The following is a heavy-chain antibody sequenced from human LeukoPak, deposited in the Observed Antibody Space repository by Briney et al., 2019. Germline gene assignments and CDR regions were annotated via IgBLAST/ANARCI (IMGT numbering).Heavy chain of an antibody. CDR3: ARGVRYSSSWFLSDRRNWFDP. CDR2: IYYSGST. CDR1: GGSISSSSYY. V-gene: IGHV4-39*07. D-gene: IGHD6-13*01. Sequence: SETLSLTCTVSGGSISSSSYYWGWIRQPPGKGLEWIGSIYYSGSTYYNPSLKSRVTISVDTSKNQFSLKLSSVTAADTAVYYCARGVRYSSSWFLSDRRNWFDPWGQGTLVTVSS. J-gene: IGHJ5*02.